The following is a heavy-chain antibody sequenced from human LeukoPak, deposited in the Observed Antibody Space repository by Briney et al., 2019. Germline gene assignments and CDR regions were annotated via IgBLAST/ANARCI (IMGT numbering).Heavy chain of an antibody. Sequence: GGSLRLSCAASGFTFSSYEMNWVRQAPGKGLEWVSYIGSGIGTIFYADSVKGRFTISRDSAKNSLYLEMNNLRVEDTAVYYCARGDGGDDILTGYYDYWGQGSLVTVSS. V-gene: IGHV3-48*03. J-gene: IGHJ4*02. D-gene: IGHD3-9*01. CDR2: IGSGIGTI. CDR1: GFTFSSYE. CDR3: ARGDGGDDILTGYYDY.